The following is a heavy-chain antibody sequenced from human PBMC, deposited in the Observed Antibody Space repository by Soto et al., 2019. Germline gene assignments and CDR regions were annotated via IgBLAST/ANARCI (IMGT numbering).Heavy chain of an antibody. CDR1: GGSIDTGAYY. CDR3: AAEGSFGFDY. J-gene: IGHJ4*02. CDR2: IYYTGSA. D-gene: IGHD2-15*01. V-gene: IGHV4-30-4*01. Sequence: SETLSLTCSVSGGSIDTGAYYWSWIRQPPGKGLEWIGYIYYTGSAYYNPSLKSRVTISLDTSKDQFSLKLTSVTAADTAVYYCAAEGSFGFDYWGQGTLVTVSS.